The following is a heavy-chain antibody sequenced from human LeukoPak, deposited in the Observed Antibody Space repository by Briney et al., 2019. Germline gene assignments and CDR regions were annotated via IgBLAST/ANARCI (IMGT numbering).Heavy chain of an antibody. CDR1: GVAISSHY. J-gene: IGHJ4*02. CDR2: IISTGTA. V-gene: IGHV4-59*11. Sequence: PSETLSLTCTVSGVAISSHYWSWLRQPPGKGPEWLGFIISTGTANYNPSLKGRVTLSIDTPKDQFSLRLRSVTAADTAVYYCARVTVETAPKRYFDYWGQGARVTVSS. D-gene: IGHD2-21*02. CDR3: ARVTVETAPKRYFDY.